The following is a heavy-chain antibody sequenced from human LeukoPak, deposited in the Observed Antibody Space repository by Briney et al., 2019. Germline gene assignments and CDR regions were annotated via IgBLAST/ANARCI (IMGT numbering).Heavy chain of an antibody. CDR1: GFTFSSYA. Sequence: GGSLRLSCAASGFTFSSYAMSWVRQAPGKGLEWVSAISGSGGSTYYADSVRGRFTISRDNSKNTLYLQMNSLRAEDTAVYYCAKETAIVVVTYYFDYWGQGTLVTVSS. CDR2: ISGSGGST. J-gene: IGHJ4*02. CDR3: AKETAIVVVTYYFDY. D-gene: IGHD3-22*01. V-gene: IGHV3-23*01.